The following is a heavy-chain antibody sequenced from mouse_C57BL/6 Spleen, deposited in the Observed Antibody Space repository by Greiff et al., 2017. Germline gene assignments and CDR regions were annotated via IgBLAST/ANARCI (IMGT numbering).Heavy chain of an antibody. V-gene: IGHV1-15*01. CDR1: GYTFTDYE. CDR3: TRRIYYGSSPYAMDY. CDR2: IDPETGGT. D-gene: IGHD1-1*01. J-gene: IGHJ4*01. Sequence: VQLQQSGAELVRPGASVTLSCKASGYTFTDYEMHWVKQTPVHGLEWIGAIDPETGGTAYNQKFKGKAILTADKSSSTAYMELRSLTSEDSAVDYCTRRIYYGSSPYAMDYWGQGTSVTVSS.